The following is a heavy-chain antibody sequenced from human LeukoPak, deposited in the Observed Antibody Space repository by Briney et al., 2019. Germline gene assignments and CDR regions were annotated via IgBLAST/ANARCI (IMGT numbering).Heavy chain of an antibody. Sequence: PGGSLRLSCAASGFTFSSYGMHWVRQAPGKGLEWVAFIRYDGSNKYYADSVKGRFTISRDNAKNSLYLQMNSLRAEDTAVYYCARDQVGATIYWGQGTLVTVSS. CDR3: ARDQVGATIY. J-gene: IGHJ4*02. CDR1: GFTFSSYG. D-gene: IGHD1-26*01. CDR2: IRYDGSNK. V-gene: IGHV3-30*02.